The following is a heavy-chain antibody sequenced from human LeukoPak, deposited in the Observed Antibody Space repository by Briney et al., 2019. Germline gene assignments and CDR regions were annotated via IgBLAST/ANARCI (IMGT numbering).Heavy chain of an antibody. CDR1: GFTFDDYA. D-gene: IGHD1-26*01. J-gene: IGHJ4*02. V-gene: IGHV3-23*01. CDR2: ISGSGGST. CDR3: AKVEGATQY. Sequence: PGGSLRLSCAASGFTFDDYAMHWVRQAPGKGLEWVSAISGSGGSTYYADSVKGRFTISRDNSKNTLYLQMNSLRAEDTAVYYCAKVEGATQYWGQGTLVTVSS.